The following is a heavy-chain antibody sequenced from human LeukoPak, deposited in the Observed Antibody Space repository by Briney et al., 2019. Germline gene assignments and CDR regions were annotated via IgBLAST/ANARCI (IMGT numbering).Heavy chain of an antibody. D-gene: IGHD1-26*01. CDR3: ARDLGEWELRDAFDI. J-gene: IGHJ3*02. V-gene: IGHV4-59*01. CDR1: GGSISSYY. CDR2: IYYSGST. Sequence: SETLSLTCTVSGGSISSYYWSWIRQPPGKGLEWIGYIYYSGSTNYNPSLKSRVTISVDTSKNQFSLKLSSVTAADTAVYYCARDLGEWELRDAFDIWGQGTMVTVSS.